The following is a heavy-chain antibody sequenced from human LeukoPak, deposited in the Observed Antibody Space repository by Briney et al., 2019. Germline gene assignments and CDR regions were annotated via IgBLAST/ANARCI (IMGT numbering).Heavy chain of an antibody. D-gene: IGHD2-8*02. CDR3: ATYRQVLLPFES. CDR1: GFTFSTFA. CDR2: IFPSGGEI. V-gene: IGHV3-23*01. Sequence: GGPLRLSSAASGFTFSTFAMIWVPQPQGKGLEWVSNIFPSGGEIHYADSVRGRFTISRDNSKSTLSLQMNSLRAEDTAIYYCATYRQVLLPFESWGQGTLVTVSS. J-gene: IGHJ4*02.